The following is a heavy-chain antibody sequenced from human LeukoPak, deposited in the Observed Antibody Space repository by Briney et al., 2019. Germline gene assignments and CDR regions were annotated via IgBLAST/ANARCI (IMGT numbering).Heavy chain of an antibody. CDR1: GYTFTSYG. V-gene: IGHV1-18*01. D-gene: IGHD7-27*01. CDR3: ARAPLTTWGYYYYYMDV. CDR2: ISAYNGNT. J-gene: IGHJ6*03. Sequence: ASVRVSCKASGYTFTSYGISWVRQAPGQGLEWMGWISAYNGNTNYAQKLQGRVTMTTDTSTSTAYMELRSLRSDDTAVYYCARAPLTTWGYYYYYMDVWGKGTTVTVSS.